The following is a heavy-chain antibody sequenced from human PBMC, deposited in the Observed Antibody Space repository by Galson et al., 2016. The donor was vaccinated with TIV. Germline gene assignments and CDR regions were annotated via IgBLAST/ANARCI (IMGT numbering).Heavy chain of an antibody. J-gene: IGHJ4*02. V-gene: IGHV3-7*01. CDR1: GFSFRSYW. Sequence: SLRLSCAASGFSFRSYWMSWVRQAPGKGLQWVANIKEDGSEIYYVDSVKGRFTISRDNAKNSLYLQMSSLRAEDTAMYYCPRDLTTGNPGYDYWGQGTLVTVSS. D-gene: IGHD1-1*01. CDR3: PRDLTTGNPGYDY. CDR2: IKEDGSEI.